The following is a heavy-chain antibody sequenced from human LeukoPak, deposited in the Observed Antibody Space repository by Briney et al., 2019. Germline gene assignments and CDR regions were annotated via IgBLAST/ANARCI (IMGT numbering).Heavy chain of an antibody. J-gene: IGHJ4*02. Sequence: GGSLRLSCAASGFMFSSNWMSWVRLAPGKGLEWVANIKEDGTETYYVDSVEGRFTISRDNAKNSLYLQMNSLRVEDTAVYYCAKEGRSLQTYWGQGTLVTVSS. CDR1: GFMFSSNW. D-gene: IGHD5-24*01. CDR3: AKEGRSLQTY. CDR2: IKEDGTET. V-gene: IGHV3-7*03.